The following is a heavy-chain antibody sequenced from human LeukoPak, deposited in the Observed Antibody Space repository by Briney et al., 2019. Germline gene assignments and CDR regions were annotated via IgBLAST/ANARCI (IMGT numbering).Heavy chain of an antibody. D-gene: IGHD6-19*01. Sequence: GESLKISCQGSGYSFRSYWIAWVRQMPGRGLEWMGIIFPGDSDTTYGPSFQGQVSISVDKSINTAYLQWSSLKASDTAMYYCVRRGSLAVAGIPDHYYYMDVWGKGTTVTVSS. CDR1: GYSFRSYW. J-gene: IGHJ6*03. V-gene: IGHV5-51*01. CDR3: VRRGSLAVAGIPDHYYYMDV. CDR2: IFPGDSDT.